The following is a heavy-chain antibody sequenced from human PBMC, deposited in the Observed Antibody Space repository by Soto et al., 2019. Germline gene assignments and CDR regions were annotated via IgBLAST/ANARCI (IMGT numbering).Heavy chain of an antibody. CDR3: ARSGAINSSWSFFDY. J-gene: IGHJ4*02. D-gene: IGHD6-13*01. Sequence: QVQLQESGPGLVKPSQTLSLTCTVSGGSISSGGYYWSWIRQHPGKGLEWIGYIYYSGSTYYNPSLKSRVTISVDTSKNQSSLKLSSVTAADTAVYYCARSGAINSSWSFFDYWGQGTLVTVSS. CDR1: GGSISSGGYY. CDR2: IYYSGST. V-gene: IGHV4-31*03.